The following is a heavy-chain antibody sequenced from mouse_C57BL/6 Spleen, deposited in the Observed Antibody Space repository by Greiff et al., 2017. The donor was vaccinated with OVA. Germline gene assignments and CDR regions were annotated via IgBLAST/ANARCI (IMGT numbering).Heavy chain of an antibody. V-gene: IGHV1-15*01. D-gene: IGHD1-1*01. J-gene: IGHJ1*03. CDR2: IDPETGGT. CDR1: GYTFTDYE. Sequence: LQESGAELVRPGASVTLSCKASGYTFTDYEMHWVKQTPVHGLEWIGAIDPETGGTAYNQKFKGKAILTADKSSSTAYMELRSLTSEDSAVYYCTRGYGSPPWDFDDWGTGTTVTVSS. CDR3: TRGYGSPPWDFDD.